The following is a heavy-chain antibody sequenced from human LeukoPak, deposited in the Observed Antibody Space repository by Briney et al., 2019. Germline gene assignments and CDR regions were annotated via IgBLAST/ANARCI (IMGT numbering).Heavy chain of an antibody. CDR2: IYSGGST. V-gene: IGHV3-66*01. J-gene: IGHJ4*02. CDR1: GFTVSSNY. CDR3: ARSYGSGSCDY. Sequence: GGSLRLSCAASGFTVSSNYMSWVRQAPGKGLEWVSVIYSGGSTYYADSVKGRFTISRDNSKNTLYLQMGSLRAEDMAVYYCARSYGSGSCDYWGQGTLVTVSS. D-gene: IGHD3-10*01.